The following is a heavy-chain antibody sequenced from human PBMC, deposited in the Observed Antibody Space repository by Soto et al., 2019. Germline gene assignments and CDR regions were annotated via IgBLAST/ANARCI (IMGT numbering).Heavy chain of an antibody. CDR1: GFTFSNAW. CDR2: IKSKTDGGTT. D-gene: IGHD2-2*01. V-gene: IGHV3-15*01. Sequence: GGSLRLSCAASGFTFSNAWMSWVRQAPGKGLEWVGRIKSKTDGGTTDYAAPVKGRFTISRDDSKNTLYLQMNSLKTEDTAVYYCTTGYCSSTSDRCAFDIWGQGTMVTVSS. CDR3: TTGYCSSTSDRCAFDI. J-gene: IGHJ3*02.